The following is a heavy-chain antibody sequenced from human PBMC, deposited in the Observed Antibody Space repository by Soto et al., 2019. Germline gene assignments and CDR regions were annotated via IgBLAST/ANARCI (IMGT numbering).Heavy chain of an antibody. CDR3: AKDLERITMVRGVSITFDY. CDR2: ISGSGGST. J-gene: IGHJ4*02. D-gene: IGHD3-10*01. Sequence: GESPKISCAASGCTFSSYARSWVRQAPGKGLEWVSAISGSGGSTYYADSVKGRFTISRDNSKNTLYLQMNSLRAEDTAVYYCAKDLERITMVRGVSITFDYWGQGTLVTVSS. V-gene: IGHV3-23*01. CDR1: GCTFSSYA.